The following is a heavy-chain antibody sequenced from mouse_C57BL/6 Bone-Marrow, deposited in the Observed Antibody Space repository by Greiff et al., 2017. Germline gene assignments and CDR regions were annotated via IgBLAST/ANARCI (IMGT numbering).Heavy chain of an antibody. V-gene: IGHV1-15*01. J-gene: IGHJ2*01. CDR1: GYTFTDYE. Sequence: VQLQQSGAELVRPGASVTLSCKASGYTFTDYEMHWVKQTPVHGLEWIGAIDPETGGTAYNQKFKGKAILTADKSSSTAYMELRSLTSEDSAVYYCTGDGYYFDYWGPGTTLTVSS. CDR2: IDPETGGT. D-gene: IGHD3-3*01. CDR3: TGDGYYFDY.